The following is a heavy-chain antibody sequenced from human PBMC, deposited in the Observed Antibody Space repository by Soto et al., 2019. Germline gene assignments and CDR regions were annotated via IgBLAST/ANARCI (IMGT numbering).Heavy chain of an antibody. D-gene: IGHD3-16*01. V-gene: IGHV6-1*01. Sequence: SQTLSLTCAISGDSVSSNSAAWNWIRQSPSGGLEWLGRTYYRSKWYNDYAVSVKSRITINPDTSKNQFSLQLNSVTPEDTAVYYCARDLLRGDHGSSLWFDPWGQGTLVTVSS. CDR3: ARDLLRGDHGSSLWFDP. CDR2: TYYRSKWYN. J-gene: IGHJ5*02. CDR1: GDSVSSNSAA.